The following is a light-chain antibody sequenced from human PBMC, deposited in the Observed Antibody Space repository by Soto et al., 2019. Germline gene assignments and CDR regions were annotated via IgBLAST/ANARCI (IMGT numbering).Light chain of an antibody. J-gene: IGKJ5*01. Sequence: EIVMTQSRGTLALSPGERATLACRASRSVNIYLGLYQQKPGQAPRLFIYGESTRATGVPARFSGFGSGTQFTLTISSLQSQDFAVYYCQQYHNWPPITFGQGTRLEIK. CDR3: QQYHNWPPIT. CDR2: GES. CDR1: RSVNIY. V-gene: IGKV3-15*01.